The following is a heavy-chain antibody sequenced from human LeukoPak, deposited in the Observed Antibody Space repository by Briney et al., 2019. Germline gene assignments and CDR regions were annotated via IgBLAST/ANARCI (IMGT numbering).Heavy chain of an antibody. V-gene: IGHV1-2*02. CDR1: GYTFTDYY. J-gene: IGHJ4*02. D-gene: IGHD3-22*01. CDR3: ARPNYYDSSGHFDY. CDR2: INPNSGGT. Sequence: ASVKVSCKASGYTFTDYYIHWVRQAPGQGLEWMGWINPNSGGTNYAQKFQGRVTMTRDTSISTAYMDLGGLRSDDTAVYYCARPNYYDSSGHFDYWGQGALVTVSS.